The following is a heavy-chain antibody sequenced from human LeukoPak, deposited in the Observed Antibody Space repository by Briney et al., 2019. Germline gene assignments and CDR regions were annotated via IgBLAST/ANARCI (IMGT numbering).Heavy chain of an antibody. Sequence: PGGSLRVSCAASGFSFSNAWMSWVRQAPGKGLEWVGRIKRKGDDGTIDYAAPVKGRLTISRDDSRNTLYLQMNSLKSEDTAVYYCTAGTGRSDFDYWGQGTLVTVSS. D-gene: IGHD3/OR15-3a*01. CDR3: TAGTGRSDFDY. CDR1: GFSFSNAW. J-gene: IGHJ4*02. V-gene: IGHV3-15*01. CDR2: IKRKGDDGTI.